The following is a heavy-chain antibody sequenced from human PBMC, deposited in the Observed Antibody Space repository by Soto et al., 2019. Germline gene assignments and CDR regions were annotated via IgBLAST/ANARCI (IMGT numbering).Heavy chain of an antibody. CDR2: ISYDGSNK. Sequence: GGSLRLSCAASGFTFISYAMHWVRQAPGKGLEWVAVISYDGSNKYYADSVKGRFTISRDNSKNTLYLQMNSLRAEDTAVYYCARDLHGEGANWCQGT. D-gene: IGHD1-26*01. CDR1: GFTFISYA. V-gene: IGHV3-30-3*01. J-gene: IGHJ4*02. CDR3: ARDLHGEGAN.